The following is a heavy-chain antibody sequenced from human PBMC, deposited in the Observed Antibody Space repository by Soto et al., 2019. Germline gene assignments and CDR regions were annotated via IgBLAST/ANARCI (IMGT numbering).Heavy chain of an antibody. CDR1: GYTLTELS. D-gene: IGHD2-15*01. J-gene: IGHJ5*02. CDR2: FDPEDGET. CDR3: ATVVNCSGGSCYHFPNWFDP. V-gene: IGHV1-24*01. Sequence: GASVKVSCKVSGYTLTELSVHWVRQAPGKGLEWMGGFDPEDGETIYAQKFQGRVTMTEDTSTDTAYMELSSLRSEDTAVYYCATVVNCSGGSCYHFPNWFDPWGQGTLVTVSS.